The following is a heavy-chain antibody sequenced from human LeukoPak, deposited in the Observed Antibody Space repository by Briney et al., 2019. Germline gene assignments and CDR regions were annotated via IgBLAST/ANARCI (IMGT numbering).Heavy chain of an antibody. J-gene: IGHJ4*02. Sequence: PSETLSLTCTVSSGSNSSSSYYWGWIRQPPGKGLEWIGSIYYSGSTYYNPSLKSRVTISVDTSKNRFSLKLSSVTAADTAVYYCASDGGNLYYFDYWGQGTLVTVSS. V-gene: IGHV4-39*01. D-gene: IGHD4-23*01. CDR3: ASDGGNLYYFDY. CDR2: IYYSGST. CDR1: SGSNSSSSYY.